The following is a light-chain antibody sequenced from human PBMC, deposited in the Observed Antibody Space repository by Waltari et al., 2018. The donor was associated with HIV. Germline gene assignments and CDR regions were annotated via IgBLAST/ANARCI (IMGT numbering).Light chain of an antibody. J-gene: IGLJ3*02. Sequence: SYELTQPPSVSVSPGQTARITCAGAVLPKPYAYLYQQLTGQAPVLVIYKDSERPSGIPERFSASSSGTTVTLTISGVQAEDEADYYCQSAESTGIGVFGGGTKLTVL. CDR2: KDS. CDR3: QSAESTGIGV. V-gene: IGLV3-25*03. CDR1: VLPKPY.